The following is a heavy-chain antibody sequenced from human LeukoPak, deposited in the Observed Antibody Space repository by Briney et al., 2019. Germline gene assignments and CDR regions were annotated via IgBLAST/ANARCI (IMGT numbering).Heavy chain of an antibody. J-gene: IGHJ4*02. CDR1: GFTFSDYY. Sequence: GGSLRLSCAASGFTFSDYYMSWIRQAPGKGLEWVSYISSSGTNIYYADSVKGRFTISRDNAKNSLYLQMNSLRAEDTAVYYCASSSSTYYYDTSSHYWGQGTLVTVSS. D-gene: IGHD3-22*01. CDR2: ISSSGTNI. V-gene: IGHV3-11*04. CDR3: ASSSSTYYYDTSSHY.